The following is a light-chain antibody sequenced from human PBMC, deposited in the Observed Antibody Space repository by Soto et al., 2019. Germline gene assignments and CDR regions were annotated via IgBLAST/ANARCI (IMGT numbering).Light chain of an antibody. J-gene: IGKJ2*01. CDR2: WAS. V-gene: IGKV4-1*01. CDR3: QQYYSSPRT. CDR1: QSVLYSSNNKNY. Sequence: DIVMTQSPDSLAVSLGERSTINCKSSQSVLYSSNNKNYLAWYQQKPGQPPKLLIYWASTRESGVPDRFSGSGSGTEFTLTISNLQAVDVAVYYCQQYYSSPRTFGQGTKLEIK.